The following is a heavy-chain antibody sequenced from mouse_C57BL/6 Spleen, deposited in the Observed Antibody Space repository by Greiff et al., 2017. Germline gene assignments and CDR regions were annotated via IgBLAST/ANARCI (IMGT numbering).Heavy chain of an antibody. Sequence: QVQLHGPELVQPGASVKLSCKASGYTFTSYWMHWVKPRPGQGLERFGNINPSTGGTNYNEKFKSKATLTVVKSSSTAYMQSSSMTSEDSEVYYCASRDYARAYWGQGTLVTVSA. V-gene: IGHV1-53*01. CDR3: ASRDYARAY. CDR2: INPSTGGT. D-gene: IGHD2-4*01. J-gene: IGHJ3*01. CDR1: GYTFTSYW.